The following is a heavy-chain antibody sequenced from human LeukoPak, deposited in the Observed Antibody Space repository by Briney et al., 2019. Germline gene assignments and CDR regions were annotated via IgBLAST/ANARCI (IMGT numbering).Heavy chain of an antibody. V-gene: IGHV4-31*03. D-gene: IGHD3-22*01. CDR1: GGAIHSGRHY. CDR3: ASAVFYERSTYTSDAFDI. Sequence: SETLSLTCSVSGGAIHSGRHYWSWIRQHPGKGLEWIGFIYHSGSTYYNPSLRSRLTMSIDASKNQFSLKLSSVTAADAAIYYCASAVFYERSTYTSDAFDIWGQGTMVSVSS. J-gene: IGHJ3*02. CDR2: IYHSGST.